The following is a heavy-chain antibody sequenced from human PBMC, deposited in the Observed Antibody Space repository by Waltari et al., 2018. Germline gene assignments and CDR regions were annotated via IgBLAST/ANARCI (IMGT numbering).Heavy chain of an antibody. J-gene: IGHJ3*02. CDR3: AIRFNSIVGASVGAFDI. V-gene: IGHV1-69*04. Sequence: QVQLVQSGAEVKKPGSSVKVSCKASGGTFSSYAISWVRQAPGQGLEWMGGIIPILGIANYAQKFQGRVTITADESTSTAYMELSSLRSEDTAVYYCAIRFNSIVGASVGAFDIWGQGTMVTVSS. D-gene: IGHD1-26*01. CDR1: GGTFSSYA. CDR2: IIPILGIA.